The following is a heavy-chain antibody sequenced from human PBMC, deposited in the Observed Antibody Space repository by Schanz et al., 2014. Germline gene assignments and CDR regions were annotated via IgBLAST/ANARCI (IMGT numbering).Heavy chain of an antibody. V-gene: IGHV3-23*01. D-gene: IGHD6-13*01. Sequence: EVHLLESGGGLVEPGGSLRLSCATSGFSLDIFAVSWVRQAPGKGLEWVSSFNDGGVNKYYADSVKGRFTISSDNSKSPLYLQMSGLRAEDTAVYYCAKSQGSSFDSWGQGTLVTVSS. CDR1: GFSLDIFA. J-gene: IGHJ4*02. CDR2: FNDGGVNK. CDR3: AKSQGSSFDS.